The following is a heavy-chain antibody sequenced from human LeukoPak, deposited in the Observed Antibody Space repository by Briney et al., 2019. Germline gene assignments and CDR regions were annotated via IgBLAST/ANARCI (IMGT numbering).Heavy chain of an antibody. CDR1: GFTVSSNY. CDR2: IYSGGST. J-gene: IGHJ4*02. Sequence: GGSLRLSCAASGFTVSSNYMSWVRQAPGKGLEWVSVIYSGGSTYYADSVKGRFTISRDNSKNTLYLQMNSLRAEDTAVYYCARGAGTTVTSLPFDYWGQGTLVTVSS. CDR3: ARGAGTTVTSLPFDY. D-gene: IGHD4-17*01. V-gene: IGHV3-66*01.